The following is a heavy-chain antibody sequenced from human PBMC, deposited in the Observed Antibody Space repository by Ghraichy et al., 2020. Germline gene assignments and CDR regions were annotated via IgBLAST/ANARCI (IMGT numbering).Heavy chain of an antibody. D-gene: IGHD6-19*01. Sequence: LSLTCAASGFTFSDYYMSWIRQAPGKGLEWVSYISSSSSYTNYADSVKGRFTISRDNAKNSLYLQMNSLRAEDTAVYYCARVAHGSGQPYFDYWGQGTLVTVSS. CDR2: ISSSSSYT. CDR3: ARVAHGSGQPYFDY. J-gene: IGHJ4*02. CDR1: GFTFSDYY. V-gene: IGHV3-11*06.